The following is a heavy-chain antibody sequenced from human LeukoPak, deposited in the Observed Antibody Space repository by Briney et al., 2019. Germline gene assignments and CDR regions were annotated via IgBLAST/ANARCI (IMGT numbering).Heavy chain of an antibody. CDR3: ARAVYRSGGYYLDY. Sequence: PRGCLRLSSAASGFTFSRYTMQCGRQAPRKGVWWVSVISYDGSDKNSPDSVKGRFTIPIDNSKNTLYLQRKSLRADDTAVYYCARAVYRSGGYYLDYWGQGTLVIVSS. V-gene: IGHV3-30*04. D-gene: IGHD6-19*01. CDR1: GFTFSRYT. J-gene: IGHJ4*02. CDR2: ISYDGSDK.